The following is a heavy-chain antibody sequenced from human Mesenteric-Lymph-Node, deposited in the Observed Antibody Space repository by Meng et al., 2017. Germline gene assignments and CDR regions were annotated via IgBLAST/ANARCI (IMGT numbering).Heavy chain of an antibody. V-gene: IGHV4-4*02. CDR1: GGSIRSTNW. D-gene: IGHD4-11*01. J-gene: IGHJ4*02. CDR3: ASLMTTYSY. CDR2: IFHTGST. Sequence: GRLKESGPGLVRPSGTLSPTCVVSGGSIRSTNWWSWVRQPPGKGLEWLGEIFHTGSTSYSPSLKSRLIMSVDTSKNQLSLNLTSVTAADTAVYYCASLMTTYSYWGQGTLVTVSS.